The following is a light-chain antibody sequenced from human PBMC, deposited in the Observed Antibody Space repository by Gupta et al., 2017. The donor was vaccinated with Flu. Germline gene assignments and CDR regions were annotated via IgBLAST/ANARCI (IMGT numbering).Light chain of an antibody. V-gene: IGKV6-21*01. CDR2: YAS. CDR1: QSIGRS. J-gene: IGKJ1*01. CDR3: HQSGSLPGT. Sequence: EKVTITCRASQSIGRSLHWYQQKPDQSPTLLIKYASQSFSGVPSRFSGSGSGTDFTLTINSLEAEDSATYYCHQSGSLPGTFGQGTKLELK.